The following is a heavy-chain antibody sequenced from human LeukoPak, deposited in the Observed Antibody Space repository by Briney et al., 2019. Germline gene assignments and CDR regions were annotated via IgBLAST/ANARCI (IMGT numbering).Heavy chain of an antibody. V-gene: IGHV4-34*01. D-gene: IGHD3-22*01. J-gene: IGHJ4*02. CDR1: GGSFSGYY. CDR2: INHSGST. CDR3: ARGRTYYDSSGYYRLGYSY. Sequence: SETLSLTCAVYGGSFSGYYWSWIRQPPGKGLEWIGEINHSGSTNYNPSLRSRVTISVDTSKNQFSLKLSSVTAADTAVYYCARGRTYYDSSGYYRLGYSYWGQGTLVTVSS.